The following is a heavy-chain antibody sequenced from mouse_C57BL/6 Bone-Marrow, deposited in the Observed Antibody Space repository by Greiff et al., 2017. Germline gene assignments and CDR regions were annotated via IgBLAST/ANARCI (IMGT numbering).Heavy chain of an antibody. CDR1: GYTFTDYN. J-gene: IGHJ3*01. Sequence: VQLQQSGPELVKPGASVKIPCKASGYTFTDYNMDWVKQSHGKSLAWIGDINPNNGGTIYNQKFKGKATLTVDKSSSTAYMELRSLTSEDTAVYYCARRDSSGPAWFAYWGQGTLVTVSA. D-gene: IGHD3-2*02. V-gene: IGHV1-18*01. CDR3: ARRDSSGPAWFAY. CDR2: INPNNGGT.